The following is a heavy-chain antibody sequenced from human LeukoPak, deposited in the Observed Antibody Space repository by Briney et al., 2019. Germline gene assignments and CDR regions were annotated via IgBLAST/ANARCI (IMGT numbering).Heavy chain of an antibody. D-gene: IGHD3-10*01. CDR1: GYSFTSYW. CDR2: IYPGDSDT. Sequence: GESLKISCKGSGYSFTSYWIGWVRQMPGKGLEWMGIIYPGDSDTRYSPSFQGQVTISADKSISTAYLQWSSLKASDTAMYYCARSNSMVRGVIMTGTNWFDPWGQGTLVTVSS. CDR3: ARSNSMVRGVIMTGTNWFDP. V-gene: IGHV5-51*01. J-gene: IGHJ5*02.